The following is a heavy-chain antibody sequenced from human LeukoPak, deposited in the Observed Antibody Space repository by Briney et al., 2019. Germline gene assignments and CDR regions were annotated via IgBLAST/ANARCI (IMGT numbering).Heavy chain of an antibody. V-gene: IGHV3-7*01. D-gene: IGHD3-10*01. Sequence: GGSLRLSCVASGFSFSTYWMSWVRQAPGEGLEWVANINQDGSEKYYGHSVKGRFTISRDNAKNSLYLQTNSLRAEDTAVYYCQYGSGSYYNIPDNWFDPWGQETLVTVSS. CDR1: GFSFSTYW. CDR3: QYGSGSYYNIPDNWFDP. CDR2: INQDGSEK. J-gene: IGHJ5*02.